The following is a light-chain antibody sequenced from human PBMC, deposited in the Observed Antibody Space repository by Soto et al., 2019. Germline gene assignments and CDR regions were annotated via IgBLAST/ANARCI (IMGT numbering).Light chain of an antibody. J-gene: IGKJ1*01. V-gene: IGKV3-15*01. CDR3: QQYSRDST. Sequence: EIVMMQSPDTLSVSPGERATLSCRASQSVGSNVAWYQQKPGQAPRVLIYGASTRATGISARLSGSASGTEFTLTISSLQSDDFASYYCQQYSRDSTFGQGTKVDIK. CDR2: GAS. CDR1: QSVGSN.